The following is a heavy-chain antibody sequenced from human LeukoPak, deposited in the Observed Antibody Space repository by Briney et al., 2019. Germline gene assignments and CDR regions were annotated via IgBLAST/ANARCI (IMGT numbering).Heavy chain of an antibody. J-gene: IGHJ3*02. Sequence: PGGSLRLSCAASGFTFSSYSMNWVRQAPGKGLEWVSSISSSSSYIYYAASVKGRFTISRDNAKNSLYLQMNSLRAEDTAVYYCARTYIVATIRAFDIWGQGTMVTVSS. CDR1: GFTFSSYS. V-gene: IGHV3-21*01. CDR3: ARTYIVATIRAFDI. D-gene: IGHD5-12*01. CDR2: ISSSSSYI.